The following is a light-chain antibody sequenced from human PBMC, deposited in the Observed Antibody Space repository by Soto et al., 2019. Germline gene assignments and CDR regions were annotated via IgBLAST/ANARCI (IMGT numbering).Light chain of an antibody. CDR3: QQRSNWPPIT. CDR2: GAS. J-gene: IGKJ5*01. V-gene: IGKV3-15*01. Sequence: EIVLYHSLDTLSVSTGESAALSCLASQSVSSNLAWFQQKPGQAPRLLIHGASTRATDIPARFSGSGSGTEFTLSISSLQPEDFAVYYCQQRSNWPPITFGQGTRLEIK. CDR1: QSVSSN.